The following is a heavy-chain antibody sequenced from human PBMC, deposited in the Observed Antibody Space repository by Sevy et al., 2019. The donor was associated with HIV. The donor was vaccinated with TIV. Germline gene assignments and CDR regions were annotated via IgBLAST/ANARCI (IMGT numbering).Heavy chain of an antibody. Sequence: ASVKVSCKASGGTFSSYGISWVRQAPGQGLEWMGGLIPSFGAANYRRNFQGRVTITADESTSPAYMELSSLRSEDTAVYYCAKYDYGDYVGWFDPWGQGTLVTVSS. V-gene: IGHV1-69*13. CDR1: GGTFSSYG. CDR3: AKYDYGDYVGWFDP. CDR2: LIPSFGAA. J-gene: IGHJ5*02. D-gene: IGHD4-17*01.